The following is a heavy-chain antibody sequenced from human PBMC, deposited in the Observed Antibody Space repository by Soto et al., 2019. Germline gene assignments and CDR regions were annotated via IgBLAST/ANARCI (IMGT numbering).Heavy chain of an antibody. Sequence: PGGSLRLSCAASGFTFSSYDMHWVRQATGKGLEWVSAIGTAGDTYYPGSVKGRFTISRENAKNSLYLQMNSLRAEDTAVYYCARDKGNYYGSGSPFNYYYYYGMDVWGQGTTVTVSS. CDR3: ARDKGNYYGSGSPFNYYYYYGMDV. D-gene: IGHD3-10*01. J-gene: IGHJ6*02. V-gene: IGHV3-13*01. CDR1: GFTFSSYD. CDR2: IGTAGDT.